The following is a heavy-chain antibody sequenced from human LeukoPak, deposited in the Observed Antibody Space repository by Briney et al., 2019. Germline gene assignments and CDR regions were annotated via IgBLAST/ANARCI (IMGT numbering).Heavy chain of an antibody. CDR3: ARVGGLLWFGTFDY. CDR2: IHYSGST. CDR1: GGSISSGSFY. Sequence: SETLSLTCTVSGGSISSGSFYWSWIRQPPGKGLEWIGYIHYSGSTNYNPSLKSRVTISVDTSKNQFSLKLSSVTAADTAVYYCARVGGLLWFGTFDYWGQGTLVTVSS. V-gene: IGHV4-61*01. D-gene: IGHD3-10*01. J-gene: IGHJ4*02.